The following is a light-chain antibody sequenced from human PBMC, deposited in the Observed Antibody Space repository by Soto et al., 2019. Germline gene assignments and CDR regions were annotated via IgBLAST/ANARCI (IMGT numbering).Light chain of an antibody. Sequence: DIQITHSPSSLSSSVIYIFTITCLASQSISSYLNWYQQKPGKAPKLLIYAASSLQSGVPSRFSGSGSGTEFTLTISSLQPDDFATYYCQHYNSYSEAFGQGTKVDIK. J-gene: IGKJ1*01. CDR1: QSISSY. CDR2: AAS. CDR3: QHYNSYSEA. V-gene: IGKV1-39*01.